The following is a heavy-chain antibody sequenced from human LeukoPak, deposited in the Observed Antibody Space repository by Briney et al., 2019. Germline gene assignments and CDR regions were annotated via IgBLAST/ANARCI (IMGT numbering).Heavy chain of an antibody. D-gene: IGHD3-10*01. Sequence: GGSLRLSCAASGFTFSSYWMHWVRQAPGKGLVWVSRINSDGSSTSYADSVKGRFTISRDNAKNTLYLQMNSLRAEDTAVYYCAREGSFQYYYGSGSSYYYYYMDVWGKGTTVTISS. J-gene: IGHJ6*03. V-gene: IGHV3-74*01. CDR3: AREGSFQYYYGSGSSYYYYYMDV. CDR1: GFTFSSYW. CDR2: INSDGSST.